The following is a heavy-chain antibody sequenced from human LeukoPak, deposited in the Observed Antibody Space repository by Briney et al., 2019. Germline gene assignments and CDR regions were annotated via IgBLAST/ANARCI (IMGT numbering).Heavy chain of an antibody. CDR2: IVVGSGNT. V-gene: IGHV1-58*01. J-gene: IGHJ4*02. CDR1: GFTFTSFA. D-gene: IGHD3-22*01. Sequence: SVKVSCKASGFTFTSFAVQWVRQARGQRLEWIGWIVVGSGNTNYAQKFQERVTITRDMSTSTAYTELSSLRSEDTAVYYCAAGDYYDSSGYYLPFDYWGQGTLVTVSS. CDR3: AAGDYYDSSGYYLPFDY.